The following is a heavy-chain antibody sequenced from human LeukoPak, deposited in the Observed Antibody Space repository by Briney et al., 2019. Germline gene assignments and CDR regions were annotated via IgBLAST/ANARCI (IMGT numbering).Heavy chain of an antibody. Sequence: GASVKVSCKSSGYTFTAYGITWVRQAPGQGLEWMGWISTDSGNRNSAQKLQGRVTMTTYTSTSPAYMELRTLRSDEPAVYYCARQGLDPGGRPDTATQYWGQGTLVTVSS. CDR1: GYTFTAYG. CDR3: ARQGLDPGGRPDTATQY. V-gene: IGHV1-18*01. CDR2: ISTDSGNR. D-gene: IGHD5-18*01. J-gene: IGHJ4*02.